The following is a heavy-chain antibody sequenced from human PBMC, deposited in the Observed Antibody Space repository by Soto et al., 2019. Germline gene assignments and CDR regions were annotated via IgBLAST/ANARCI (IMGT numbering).Heavy chain of an antibody. CDR1: GFTFSSYG. D-gene: IGHD6-19*01. J-gene: IGHJ6*02. Sequence: GGSLRLSCAASGFTFSSYGMHWVRQAPGKGLKWVAVISYDGSNKYYADSVKGRFTISRDNSKNTLYLQMNSLRAEDTAVYYCAKDDGSSSGSYGVDVWGQGTTVTVSS. CDR3: AKDDGSSSGSYGVDV. CDR2: ISYDGSNK. V-gene: IGHV3-30*18.